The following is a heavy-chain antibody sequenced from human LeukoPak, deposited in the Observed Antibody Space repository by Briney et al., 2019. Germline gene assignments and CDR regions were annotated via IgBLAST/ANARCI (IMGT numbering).Heavy chain of an antibody. CDR3: ARDSGVFGGPRYYFDY. Sequence: GGSLRLSCAASGFTFSDYYMSWIRQAPGKGLEWVSYISSSGSTIYYAVSVKGRFTISRDNAKNSLYLQMNSLRAEDTAVYYCARDSGVFGGPRYYFDYWGQGTLVTVSS. CDR2: ISSSGSTI. J-gene: IGHJ4*02. V-gene: IGHV3-11*01. D-gene: IGHD3-10*01. CDR1: GFTFSDYY.